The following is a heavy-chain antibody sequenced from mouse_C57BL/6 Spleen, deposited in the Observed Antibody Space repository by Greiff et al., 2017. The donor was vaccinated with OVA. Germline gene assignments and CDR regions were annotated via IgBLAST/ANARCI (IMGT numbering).Heavy chain of an antibody. J-gene: IGHJ2*01. V-gene: IGHV1-59*01. CDR3: ARPYYGNPFDY. Sequence: QVQLKEPGAELVRPGTSVKLSCKASGYTFTSYWMHWVKQRPGQGLEWIGVIDPSDSYTNYNQKFKGKATLTVDTSSSTAYMQLSSLTSEDSAVYYCARPYYGNPFDYWGQGTTLTVSS. CDR2: IDPSDSYT. CDR1: GYTFTSYW. D-gene: IGHD2-10*01.